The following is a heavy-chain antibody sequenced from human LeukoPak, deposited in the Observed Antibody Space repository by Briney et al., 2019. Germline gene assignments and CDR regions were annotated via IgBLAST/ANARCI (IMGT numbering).Heavy chain of an antibody. Sequence: ASVKVSCKASGYTFTGYYMHWARQAPGQGLEWMGWINPNSGGTNYAQKFQGRVTMTRDTSISTAYMELSRLRSDDTAVYYCARVLLGYCSSTSCPKAPRYYFDYWGQGTLVTVSS. V-gene: IGHV1-2*02. D-gene: IGHD2-2*01. CDR2: INPNSGGT. J-gene: IGHJ4*02. CDR3: ARVLLGYCSSTSCPKAPRYYFDY. CDR1: GYTFTGYY.